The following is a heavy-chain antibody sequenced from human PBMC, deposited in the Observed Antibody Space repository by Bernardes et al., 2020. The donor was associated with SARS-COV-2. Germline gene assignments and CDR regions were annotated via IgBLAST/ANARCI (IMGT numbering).Heavy chain of an antibody. CDR1: GYTLTALS. D-gene: IGHD3-16*02. V-gene: IGHV1-24*01. Sequence: ASVKVSCKVSGYTLTALSMHWVRQAPGQGLEWMGGFAPEDGETIYAQKFQGRVTMTEDTSTDTAYMELCSLRSEDTAVYYCATVTPPMITFGGVIVIPPRAMDVWGQGTTV. CDR3: ATVTPPMITFGGVIVIPPRAMDV. J-gene: IGHJ6*01. CDR2: FAPEDGET.